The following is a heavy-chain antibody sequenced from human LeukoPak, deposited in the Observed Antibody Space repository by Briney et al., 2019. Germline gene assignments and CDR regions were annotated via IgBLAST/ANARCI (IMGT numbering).Heavy chain of an antibody. CDR2: IRYDGSNK. D-gene: IGHD2/OR15-2a*01. CDR1: TFTFSSYG. J-gene: IGHJ4*02. Sequence: GGSLRLSCAASTFTFSSYGMHWVRQAPGKGLEWVAFIRYDGSNKYYADSVKGRFTISRDNAKNSLYLQMNSLRAEDTAVYYCAKEKEYTFDYWGQGTLVTVSS. V-gene: IGHV3-30*02. CDR3: AKEKEYTFDY.